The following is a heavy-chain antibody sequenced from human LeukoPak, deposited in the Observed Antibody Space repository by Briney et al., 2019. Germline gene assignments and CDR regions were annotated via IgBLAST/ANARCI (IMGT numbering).Heavy chain of an antibody. CDR2: IYHSGST. D-gene: IGHD6-6*01. J-gene: IGHJ4*02. V-gene: IGHV4-30-2*03. Sequence: SQTLSLTCAVSGGSISSGGYSWSWIRQPPGKGLEWIGYIYHSGSTHYNPSLKSRVTISVDTSKNQFSLKLSSVTAADTAVYYCARRGQLTDYWGQGTLVTVSS. CDR1: GGSISSGGYS. CDR3: ARRGQLTDY.